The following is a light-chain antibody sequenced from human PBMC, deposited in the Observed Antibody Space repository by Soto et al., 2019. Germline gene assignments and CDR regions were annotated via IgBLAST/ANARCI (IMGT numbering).Light chain of an antibody. Sequence: QSVLTQPASVSGSPGQSITISCTGTSSDVGGYNYVSWYQQHPGKAPKLMIYDVSSRPSGVSNRFSGSKSGNTASLTISGLQAEDEADYYCSSYTSSSTDVFGTVTKVTVL. J-gene: IGLJ1*01. V-gene: IGLV2-14*01. CDR2: DVS. CDR1: SSDVGGYNY. CDR3: SSYTSSSTDV.